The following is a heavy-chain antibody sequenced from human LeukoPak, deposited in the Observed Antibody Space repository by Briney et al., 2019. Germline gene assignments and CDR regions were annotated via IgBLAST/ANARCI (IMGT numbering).Heavy chain of an antibody. CDR1: GGSFSGYY. CDR2: INHSGST. D-gene: IGHD2/OR15-2a*01. CDR3: ARGAPGFYGY. Sequence: PSETLSLTCAVYGGSFSGYYWSWIRQPPGKGLEWIGEINHSGSTNYNPSLKSRVTISVDTSKNQFSLKLSSVTAADTAVCYCARGAPGFYGYWGQGTLVTVSS. J-gene: IGHJ4*02. V-gene: IGHV4-34*01.